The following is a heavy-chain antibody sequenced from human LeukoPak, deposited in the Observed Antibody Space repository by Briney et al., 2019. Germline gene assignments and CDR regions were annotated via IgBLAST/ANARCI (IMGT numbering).Heavy chain of an antibody. V-gene: IGHV1-2*02. CDR3: ARGRPGIGPPGTWKYFDY. J-gene: IGHJ4*02. Sequence: ASVKVSCKASGYTFTGYYMHWVRQAPGQGLEWMGWINPNSGGTNYAQKFQGRVTMTRDTSISTAYMELSRLRSEDTAVYYCARGRPGIGPPGTWKYFDYWGQGTLVTVPS. CDR1: GYTFTGYY. D-gene: IGHD6-13*01. CDR2: INPNSGGT.